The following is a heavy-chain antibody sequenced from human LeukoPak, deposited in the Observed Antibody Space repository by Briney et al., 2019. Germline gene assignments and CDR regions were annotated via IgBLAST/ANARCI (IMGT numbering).Heavy chain of an antibody. CDR2: ITGSGGSS. CDR1: GFTFSSSG. J-gene: IGHJ4*02. CDR3: ARGRNTGRQFYFDY. Sequence: GGSLRLSCAASGFTFSSSGMGWVRQAPGKGLECVSPITGSGGSSSYTDSVKGRFTISRDNSKNTLYLQMNSLRAEDTAVYYCARGRNTGRQFYFDYWGQGTLVTVAS. V-gene: IGHV3-23*01. D-gene: IGHD5-18*01.